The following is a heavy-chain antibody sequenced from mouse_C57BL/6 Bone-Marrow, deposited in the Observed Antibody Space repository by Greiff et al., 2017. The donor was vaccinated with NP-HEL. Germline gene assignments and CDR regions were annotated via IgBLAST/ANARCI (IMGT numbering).Heavy chain of an antibody. D-gene: IGHD2-3*01. V-gene: IGHV5-4*01. J-gene: IGHJ1*03. Sequence: EVQGVESGGGLVKPGGSLKLSCAASGFTFSSYAMSWVRQTPEKRLEWVATISDGGSYTYYPDNVKGRFTISRDNAKNNLYLQMSHLKSEDTAMYYCAREGDGYHWYFDVWGTGTTVTVSS. CDR1: GFTFSSYA. CDR3: AREGDGYHWYFDV. CDR2: ISDGGSYT.